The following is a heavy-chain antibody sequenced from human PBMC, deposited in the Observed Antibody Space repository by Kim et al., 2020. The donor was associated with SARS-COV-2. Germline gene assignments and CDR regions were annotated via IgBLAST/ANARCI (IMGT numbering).Heavy chain of an antibody. J-gene: IGHJ4*02. Sequence: SETLSLTCTVSGGSISSSSYYWGWIRQPPGKGLEWIGSIYYSGSTYYNPSLKSRVTISVDTSKNQFSLKLSSVTAADTAVYYCASRWDGYNYQFDYWGQGTLVTVSS. CDR2: IYYSGST. V-gene: IGHV4-39*01. D-gene: IGHD5-12*01. CDR3: ASRWDGYNYQFDY. CDR1: GGSISSSSYY.